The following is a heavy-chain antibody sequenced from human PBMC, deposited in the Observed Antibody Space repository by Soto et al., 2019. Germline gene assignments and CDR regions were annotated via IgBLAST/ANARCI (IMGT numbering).Heavy chain of an antibody. V-gene: IGHV3-23*01. D-gene: IGHD2-15*01. CDR2: VSSGGGT. Sequence: GGSLRLSCVVSGFTFSNYGMSWVRQAPGKGLEWVSVVSSGGGTHYADSVKGRFTVSRDNSKNTLSLQMNSLRADDTAVYYCAKRRGAGGHFDYWGQGALVTVSS. CDR1: GFTFSNYG. CDR3: AKRRGAGGHFDY. J-gene: IGHJ4*02.